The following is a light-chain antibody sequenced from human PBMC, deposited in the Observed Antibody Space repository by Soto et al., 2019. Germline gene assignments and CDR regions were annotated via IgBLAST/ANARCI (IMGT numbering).Light chain of an antibody. CDR2: DVS. V-gene: IGLV2-14*01. CDR3: SSYTSSSPLV. CDR1: SSDVGGYNY. J-gene: IGLJ1*01. Sequence: QSALTQPASVSGSPGQSITISCTGTSSDVGGYNYVSWYQQHPGKAPKLMIYDVSNRPSGVSNRFSGSKSGNTASLTISGLQAEDEADYYCSSYTSSSPLVFGTGTKATVL.